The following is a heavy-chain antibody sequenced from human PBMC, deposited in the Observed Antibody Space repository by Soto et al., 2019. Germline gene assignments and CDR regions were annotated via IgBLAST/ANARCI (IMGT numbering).Heavy chain of an antibody. CDR2: IYTSGST. Sequence: KPSDALSLTCNVSGDSMTKYYWSWIRQPAGKGLEWIGRIYTSGSTNYNPSLKSRVTMSIDTSNNHFSLNLKSVTAADTAVYYCARTGGAAYYFDFWGQGALVTASS. CDR1: GDSMTKYY. J-gene: IGHJ4*02. V-gene: IGHV4-4*07. CDR3: ARTGGAAYYFDF. D-gene: IGHD3-16*01.